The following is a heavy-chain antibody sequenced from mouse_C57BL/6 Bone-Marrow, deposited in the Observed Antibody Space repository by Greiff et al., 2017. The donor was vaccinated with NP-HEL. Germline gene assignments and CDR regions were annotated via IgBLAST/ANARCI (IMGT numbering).Heavy chain of an antibody. CDR1: GFTFSSYG. D-gene: IGHD2-4*01. CDR2: ISSGGSYT. J-gene: IGHJ2*01. CDR3: ARHEDYGGGY. Sequence: EVQVVESGGDLVKPGGSLKLSCAASGFTFSSYGMSWVRQTPDKRLEWVATISSGGSYTYYPDSVKGRFTISRDNAKNTLYLQMSSLKSEDTAMYYCARHEDYGGGYWGQGTTLTVSS. V-gene: IGHV5-6*01.